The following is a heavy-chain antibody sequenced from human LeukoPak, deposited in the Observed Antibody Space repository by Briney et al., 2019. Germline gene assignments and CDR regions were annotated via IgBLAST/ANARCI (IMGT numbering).Heavy chain of an antibody. V-gene: IGHV4-59*01. Sequence: SETLSLTRTVSGGSISSYYWSWIRQPPGKGLEWIGYIYYSGSTNYNPSLKSRVTISVDTSKNQFSLKLSSVTAADTAVYYCARDVLLWFGDDYYYYYGMDVWGQGTTVTVSS. CDR1: GGSISSYY. D-gene: IGHD3-10*01. CDR2: IYYSGST. J-gene: IGHJ6*02. CDR3: ARDVLLWFGDDYYYYYGMDV.